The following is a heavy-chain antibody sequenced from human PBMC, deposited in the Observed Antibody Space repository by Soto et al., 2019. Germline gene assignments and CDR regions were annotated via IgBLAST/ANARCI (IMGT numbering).Heavy chain of an antibody. V-gene: IGHV3-48*02. D-gene: IGHD2-8*01. CDR3: ARDNGMAGSFDP. J-gene: IGHJ5*02. CDR2: ISFSSSTI. Sequence: EVQLVESGGGLVQPGGSLRLSCAASGFTFSSYSMNWVRQAPGKGLEWVSYISFSSSTIFYADSVRGRFTISRDNAKNSLYLQMNTLRDEATAVYYCARDNGMAGSFDPWGQGTLVTVSS. CDR1: GFTFSSYS.